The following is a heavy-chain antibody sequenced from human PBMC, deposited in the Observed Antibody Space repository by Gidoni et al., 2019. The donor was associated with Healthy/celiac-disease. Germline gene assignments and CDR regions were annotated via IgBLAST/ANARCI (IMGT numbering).Heavy chain of an antibody. CDR1: GFPFSSSA. Sequence: EVQLVESGGGLVQPGGSLRLSCSASGFPFSSSAMHWVRQAPGKGLEYVSAISSHGGSTYYADSVKGRFTISRDNSKNTLYLQMSSLRAEYTAVYYCVKGVVVVERGYFDYWGQGTLVTVSS. V-gene: IGHV3-64D*09. CDR3: VKGVVVVERGYFDY. J-gene: IGHJ4*02. CDR2: ISSHGGST. D-gene: IGHD2-15*01.